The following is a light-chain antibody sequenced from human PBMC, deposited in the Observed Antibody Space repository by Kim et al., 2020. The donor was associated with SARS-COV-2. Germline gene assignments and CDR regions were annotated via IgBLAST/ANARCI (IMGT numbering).Light chain of an antibody. V-gene: IGLV2-14*03. J-gene: IGLJ1*01. CDR3: SSYTSSSTLGV. Sequence: QSITNSCNGTSSDVGGYNYVSWYQQNPGKAPKLMIYDVSNRPSGVSNRFSGSKSGNTASLTISGLQAEDEADYYCSSYTSSSTLGVFGTGTKVTVL. CDR2: DVS. CDR1: SSDVGGYNY.